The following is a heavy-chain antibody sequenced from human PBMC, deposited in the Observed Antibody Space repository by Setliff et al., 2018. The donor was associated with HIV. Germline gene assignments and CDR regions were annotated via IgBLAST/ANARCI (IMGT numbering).Heavy chain of an antibody. Sequence: ASVNVSCKASGYTFTRYAIHWLRQAPGQSLEWMGWINADNGDTKYSQKFQGRLTITRDTSANTVYMELSSLRSEDTAVFYCARDRDSLLIGYTPNNWFDPWGQGTLVTVSS. CDR1: GYTFTRYA. V-gene: IGHV1-3*01. CDR2: INADNGDT. D-gene: IGHD6-13*01. CDR3: ARDRDSLLIGYTPNNWFDP. J-gene: IGHJ5*02.